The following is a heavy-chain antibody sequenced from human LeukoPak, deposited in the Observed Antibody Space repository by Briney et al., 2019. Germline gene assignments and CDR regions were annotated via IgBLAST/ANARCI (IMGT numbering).Heavy chain of an antibody. J-gene: IGHJ3*02. Sequence: SETLSLTCTVSGGSISSYYWSWIRQPPGKGLEWIGYIYYSGSTNYNPSLKSRVTISVDTSKNQFSLKLSSVTAADTAVYYCATYSGYDSWGAFDIWGQGTMVTVSS. D-gene: IGHD5-12*01. V-gene: IGHV4-59*01. CDR3: ATYSGYDSWGAFDI. CDR2: IYYSGST. CDR1: GGSISSYY.